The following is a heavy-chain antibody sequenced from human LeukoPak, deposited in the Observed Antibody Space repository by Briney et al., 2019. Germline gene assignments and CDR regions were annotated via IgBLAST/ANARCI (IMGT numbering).Heavy chain of an antibody. CDR1: GGSIRNYY. CDR3: ARGGWNKFDY. D-gene: IGHD3-22*01. V-gene: IGHV4-59*01. Sequence: SETLSLTCTVSGGSIRNYYWSWIRQPPGKGLEWIGFIFYSGTTNYNPSLKSRVTISVDTSKNQFSLKLSSVTAADTAVYYCARGGWNKFDYWGQGTLVTVSS. J-gene: IGHJ4*02. CDR2: IFYSGTT.